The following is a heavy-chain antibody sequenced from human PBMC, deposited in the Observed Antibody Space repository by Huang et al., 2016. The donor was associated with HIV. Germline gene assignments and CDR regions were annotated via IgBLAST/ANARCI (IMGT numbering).Heavy chain of an antibody. CDR1: GASFGSYF. D-gene: IGHD3-3*01. Sequence: QVRLEQWGEGVVKPSETLSLTCAVYGASFGSYFWSWIRQSPVKGLKWMGEIKPGGTSNYNPGFQSRVIMSVDTPKNQFSLSLRTMTAADAAIYYCARLPTPSYYDTWSLSSVEEDFFYFNMDLWGQGTPVIVSS. CDR2: IKPGGTS. V-gene: IGHV4-34*01. J-gene: IGHJ6*03. CDR3: ARLPTPSYYDTWSLSSVEEDFFYFNMDL.